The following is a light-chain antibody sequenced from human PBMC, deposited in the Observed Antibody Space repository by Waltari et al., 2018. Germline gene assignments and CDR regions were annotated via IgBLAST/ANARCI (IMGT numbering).Light chain of an antibody. CDR2: DVS. Sequence: QSALTQPASVSGSLGQSITISCTGPNSDVAGYRHVSWYQQYPGKAPKLMVYDVSKRPSGVSNRFSGSKSGNMASLTISGLQAEDEADYYCSSDTTSSTVVFGGGTKLTVL. J-gene: IGLJ2*01. CDR1: NSDVAGYRH. V-gene: IGLV2-14*03. CDR3: SSDTTSSTVV.